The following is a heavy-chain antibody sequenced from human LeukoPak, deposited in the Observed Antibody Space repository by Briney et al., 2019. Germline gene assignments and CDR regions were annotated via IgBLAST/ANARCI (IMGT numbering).Heavy chain of an antibody. CDR2: ISGSGGST. J-gene: IGHJ4*02. CDR3: ARRNIAAALDY. V-gene: IGHV3-23*01. D-gene: IGHD6-6*01. CDR1: GFTFSSYA. Sequence: GGSLGLSCAASGFTFSSYAMRWVRQAPGKGLEWVSAISGSGGSTYYADSVKGRFTISRDNSKNTLYLQMNSLRAEDTAVYYCARRNIAAALDYWGQGTLVTVSS.